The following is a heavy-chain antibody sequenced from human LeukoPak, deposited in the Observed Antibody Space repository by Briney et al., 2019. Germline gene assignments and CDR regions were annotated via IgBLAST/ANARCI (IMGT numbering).Heavy chain of an antibody. V-gene: IGHV3-7*01. CDR3: ASPGSVGDTGMPDY. CDR1: GFTFSSYA. J-gene: IGHJ4*02. CDR2: IKQDGSVK. D-gene: IGHD5-18*01. Sequence: GGSLRLSCAASGFTFSSYAMTWVRQAPGKGLEWVANIKQDGSVKYYVDSVKGRFTISRDNAKNSLYLQMNSLRAEDTAVYYCASPGSVGDTGMPDYWGQGTLVTVPS.